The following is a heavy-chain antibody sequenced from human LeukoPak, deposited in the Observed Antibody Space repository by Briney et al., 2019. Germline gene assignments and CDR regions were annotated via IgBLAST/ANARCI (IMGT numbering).Heavy chain of an antibody. CDR3: TRVYSSSWYYYYYYMDV. V-gene: IGHV3-49*04. D-gene: IGHD6-13*01. CDR2: IRSKAYGGTT. CDR1: GFTFGDYA. J-gene: IGHJ6*03. Sequence: GGSLRLSCTASGFTFGDYAMSWVRQAPGKGLEWVGFIRSKAYGGTTEYAASVKGRSTISRDDSKSIAYLQMNSLKTEDTAVYYCTRVYSSSWYYYYYYMDVWGKGTTVTISS.